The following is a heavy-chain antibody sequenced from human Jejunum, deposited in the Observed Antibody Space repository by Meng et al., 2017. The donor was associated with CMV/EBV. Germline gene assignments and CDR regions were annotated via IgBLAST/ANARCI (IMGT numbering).Heavy chain of an antibody. V-gene: IGHV3-21*04. CDR1: GLTFSSYS. J-gene: IGHJ4*02. CDR3: AKDQGTWSSYSFDY. CDR2: ISSSSSYI. Sequence: SGLTFSSYSMNWVRQAPGKGLEWVSSISSSSSYIYYADSVKGRFAISRDSSKNTLYLQMNSLRVEDTAVYYCAKDQGTWSSYSFDYWGQGTLVTVSS. D-gene: IGHD6-13*01.